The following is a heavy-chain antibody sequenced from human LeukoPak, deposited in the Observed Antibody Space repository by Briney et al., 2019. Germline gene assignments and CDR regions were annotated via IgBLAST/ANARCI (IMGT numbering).Heavy chain of an antibody. CDR2: INPNSGGT. CDR3: ARDPGALAVAGTPIDY. CDR1: GYTFTGYY. J-gene: IGHJ4*02. Sequence: ASVKVSCKASGYTFTGYYIHWVRQTPRQRLEWMGWINPNSGGTNYAQNLHGRVTMTTDTSISTAYMELSRLRSDDTAVYYCARDPGALAVAGTPIDYWGRGTVVTVSS. V-gene: IGHV1-2*02. D-gene: IGHD6-19*01.